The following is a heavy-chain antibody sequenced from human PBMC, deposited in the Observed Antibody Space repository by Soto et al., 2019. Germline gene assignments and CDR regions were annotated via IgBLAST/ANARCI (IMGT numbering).Heavy chain of an antibody. CDR2: IYYSGST. CDR1: GGSVSSGSYY. V-gene: IGHV4-61*01. CDR3: ARDPIVGATRFDP. J-gene: IGHJ5*02. D-gene: IGHD1-26*01. Sequence: PSETLSLTCTVSGGSVSSGSYYWSWIRQPPGKGLEWIGYIYYSGSTNYNPSLKSRVTISVDTSKNQFSLKLSSVTAADTAVHYCARDPIVGATRFDPWGQGTLVTVYS.